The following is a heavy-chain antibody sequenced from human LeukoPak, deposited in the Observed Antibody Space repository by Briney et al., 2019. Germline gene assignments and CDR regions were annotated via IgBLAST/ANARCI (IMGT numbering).Heavy chain of an antibody. Sequence: PGGSLRLSCAASGFTFSNYAMSWVRQAPGKGLEWVSAFSGSGGSTYYADSVKGRFTISRDDSKNTLYLQMNSLRAGDTAVYYCARDLRYYDSSGYYAGWYFDLWGRGTLVTVSS. D-gene: IGHD3-22*01. CDR1: GFTFSNYA. CDR2: FSGSGGST. J-gene: IGHJ2*01. V-gene: IGHV3-23*01. CDR3: ARDLRYYDSSGYYAGWYFDL.